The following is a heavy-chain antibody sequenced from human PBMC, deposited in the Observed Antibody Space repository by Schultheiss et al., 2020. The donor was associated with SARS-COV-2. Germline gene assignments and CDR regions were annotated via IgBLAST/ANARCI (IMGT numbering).Heavy chain of an antibody. CDR2: IYHSGRT. D-gene: IGHD1-14*01. J-gene: IGHJ3*02. V-gene: IGHV4-4*02. Sequence: SETLSLTCAVSGGSISSSNWWSWVRQPPGKWLEWIGEIYHSGRTNYNPSLKSRVTISVDKSKNQFSLKLSSVTAADTAVYYCARITGSDAFDIWGQGTMVTVSS. CDR1: GGSISSSNW. CDR3: ARITGSDAFDI.